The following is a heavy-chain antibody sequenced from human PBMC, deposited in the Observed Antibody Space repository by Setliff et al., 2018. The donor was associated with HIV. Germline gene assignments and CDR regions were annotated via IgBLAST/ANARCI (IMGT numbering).Heavy chain of an antibody. CDR1: GGSISSHY. D-gene: IGHD3-22*01. J-gene: IGHJ4*02. CDR3: ARGNYYENYFDY. CDR2: IYYSGST. Sequence: SETLSLTCTVSGGSISSHYWSWIRQPPGKGLEWIGSIYYSGSTNYNPSLKSRVTISVDTSKNQFSLKLSSVNAADTAVYYCARGNYYENYFDYWGQGTLVTVSS. V-gene: IGHV4-59*11.